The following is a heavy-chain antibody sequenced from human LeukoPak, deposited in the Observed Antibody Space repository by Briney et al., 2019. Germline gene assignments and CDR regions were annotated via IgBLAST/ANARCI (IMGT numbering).Heavy chain of an antibody. CDR3: ARDIAVAGTIWFDP. Sequence: ASVKVSCKASGYTFTGYYMHWVRQAPGQGLEWMGWINPNSGGTNYAQKFQGRVTMTRDTSISTAYMELSRPRSDDTAVYYCARDIAVAGTIWFDPWGQGTLVTVSS. J-gene: IGHJ5*02. CDR2: INPNSGGT. V-gene: IGHV1-2*02. CDR1: GYTFTGYY. D-gene: IGHD6-19*01.